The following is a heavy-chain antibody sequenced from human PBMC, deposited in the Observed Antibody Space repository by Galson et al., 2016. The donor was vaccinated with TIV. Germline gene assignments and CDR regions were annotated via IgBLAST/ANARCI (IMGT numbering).Heavy chain of an antibody. CDR1: GYTFTKYG. CDR3: ATDRNTALDTYHYYYGMDV. J-gene: IGHJ6*02. V-gene: IGHV1-69*13. D-gene: IGHD5-18*01. CDR2: IIPLFGTT. Sequence: SVKVSCKASGYTFTKYGISWVRQAPGQGLEWMGGIIPLFGTTNYAQKFQGRVTISADESTSTAYMELSSLRSEDTAVFYCATDRNTALDTYHYYYGMDVWGPGTTVTVSS.